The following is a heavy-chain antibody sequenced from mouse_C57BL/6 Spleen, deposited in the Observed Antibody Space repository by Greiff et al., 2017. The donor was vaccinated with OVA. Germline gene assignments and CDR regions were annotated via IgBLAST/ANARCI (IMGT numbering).Heavy chain of an antibody. J-gene: IGHJ4*01. CDR3: ARQLWNYAMDY. Sequence: EVKLVESGGGLVQPGGSLKLSCAASGFTFSDYYMYWVRQTPEKRLEWVAYLSNGGSSPYYTDTVKGRFTISRDNAKNTLYLQMSRLKSEDTAMYYCARQLWNYAMDYWGQGTSVTVSS. CDR2: LSNGGSSP. V-gene: IGHV5-12*01. D-gene: IGHD1-1*02. CDR1: GFTFSDYY.